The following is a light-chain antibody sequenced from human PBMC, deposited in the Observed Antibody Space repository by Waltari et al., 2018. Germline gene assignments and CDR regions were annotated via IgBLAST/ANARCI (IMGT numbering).Light chain of an antibody. Sequence: DIQMTQSPSSLSASVGDRVNITFRASQSISSYLNWYQQKPGKAPKLLIYAASSLQSGVPSRFSGSGSGTDFTLTISSLQPEDFATYYCQQSYSTPWTFGQGTKVEIK. V-gene: IGKV1-39*01. J-gene: IGKJ1*01. CDR2: AAS. CDR1: QSISSY. CDR3: QQSYSTPWT.